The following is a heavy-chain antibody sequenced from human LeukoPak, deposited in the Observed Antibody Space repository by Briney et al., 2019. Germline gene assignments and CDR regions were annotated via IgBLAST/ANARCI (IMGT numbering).Heavy chain of an antibody. D-gene: IGHD4-17*01. J-gene: IGHJ4*02. V-gene: IGHV4-59*01. CDR1: GDSTNTYF. CDR3: ASKSTDHGELRFDY. Sequence: SETLSLTCTLSGDSTNTYFWSWIRQSPGKGLEWIGYIYYTGTTNYNPSLKSRVTISVDTSKNQFSLKVNSVTAADTGVYYCASKSTDHGELRFDYWGQGTLVTISS. CDR2: IYYTGTT.